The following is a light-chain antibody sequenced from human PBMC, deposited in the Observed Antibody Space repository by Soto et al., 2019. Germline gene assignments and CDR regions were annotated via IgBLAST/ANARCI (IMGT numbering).Light chain of an antibody. CDR2: GGS. CDR3: QQYNSTPLT. J-gene: IGKJ4*01. CDR1: QRIHDNY. V-gene: IGKV3-20*01. Sequence: EIVLTQSPGTLSLSPGETATLSCRTSQRIHDNYLAWYQQKPGQTPRLVVYGGSSRATGIPDRFSGSGSGTDFSLTISGLEPEDFAVYYGQQYNSTPLTFGGGTKVEMK.